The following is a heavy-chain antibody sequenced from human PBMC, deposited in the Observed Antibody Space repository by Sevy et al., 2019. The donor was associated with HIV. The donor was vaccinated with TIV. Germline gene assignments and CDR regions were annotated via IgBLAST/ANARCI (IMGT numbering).Heavy chain of an antibody. CDR2: IWYDGSNK. CDR3: ARDGPRIAARPFYFDY. CDR1: GFTFSSYG. J-gene: IGHJ4*02. V-gene: IGHV3-33*01. Sequence: GGSLRLSCAASGFTFSSYGMHWVRQAPGKGLEWVAVIWYDGSNKYYADSVKGRFTISRDNSKNTLYLQMKSLRAEDTAVYYCARDGPRIAARPFYFDYWGQGTLVTVSS. D-gene: IGHD6-6*01.